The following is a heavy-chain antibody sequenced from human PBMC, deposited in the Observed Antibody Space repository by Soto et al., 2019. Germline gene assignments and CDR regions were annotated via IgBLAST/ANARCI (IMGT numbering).Heavy chain of an antibody. CDR3: TTLTMLIVPPDY. V-gene: IGHV3-15*07. CDR1: GFTFSSYS. CDR2: IKSKTDGGTT. D-gene: IGHD3-22*01. Sequence: GGSLRLSCAASGFTFSSYSMNWVRQAPGKGLEWVARIKSKTDGGTTDYAAPVKGRFTISRDDSKNTLYLQMNSLKTEDTAVYYCTTLTMLIVPPDYWGPGPLVTVSS. J-gene: IGHJ4*02.